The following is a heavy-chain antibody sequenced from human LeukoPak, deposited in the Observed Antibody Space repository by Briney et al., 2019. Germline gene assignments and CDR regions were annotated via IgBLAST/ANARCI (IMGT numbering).Heavy chain of an antibody. CDR3: ARVIVVVPAAYFDY. Sequence: QAGGSLRLSCAASGFTFSSYAMSWVRQAPGKGLEWVSAISGSGGSTYYADSVKGRFTISRDNSKNTLCLQMNSLRAEDTAVYYCARVIVVVPAAYFDYWGQGTLVTVSS. J-gene: IGHJ4*02. V-gene: IGHV3-23*01. D-gene: IGHD2-2*01. CDR1: GFTFSSYA. CDR2: ISGSGGST.